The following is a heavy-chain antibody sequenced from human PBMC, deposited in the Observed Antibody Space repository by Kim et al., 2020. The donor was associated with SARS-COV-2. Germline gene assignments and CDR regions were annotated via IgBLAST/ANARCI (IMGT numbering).Heavy chain of an antibody. CDR1: GFTFSSYA. V-gene: IGHV3-23*03. CDR3: AKGPYGDYGGPFDY. J-gene: IGHJ4*02. Sequence: GGSLRLSCAASGFTFSSYAMSWVRQAPGKGLEWVSVIYSGGSSTYYADSVKGRFTISRDNSKNTLYLQMNSLRAEDTAVYYCAKGPYGDYGGPFDYWGQGTLVTVSS. D-gene: IGHD4-17*01. CDR2: IYSGGSST.